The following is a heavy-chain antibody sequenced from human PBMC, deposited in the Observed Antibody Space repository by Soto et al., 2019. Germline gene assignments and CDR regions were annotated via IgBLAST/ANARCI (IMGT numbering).Heavy chain of an antibody. Sequence: QVQLQESGPGLVKPSETLSLTCSVSGGSITNYYWAWIRQPPGQGLEWIGYIYNSVNTNYNPSLRVRVTILMDKYKCQFSLNLRSVAAADTSFYYWARGFFGVLTDIRVPGGMDVWGRGTTVTVTS. D-gene: IGHD3-10*01. V-gene: IGHV4-59*01. J-gene: IGHJ6*04. CDR1: GGSITNYY. CDR3: ARGFFGVLTDIRVPGGMDV. CDR2: IYNSVNT.